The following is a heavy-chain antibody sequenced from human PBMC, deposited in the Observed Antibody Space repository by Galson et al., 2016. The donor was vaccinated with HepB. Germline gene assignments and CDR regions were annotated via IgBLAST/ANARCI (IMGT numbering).Heavy chain of an antibody. CDR2: IGHDGIEK. Sequence: SLRLPCAASGFTFTDYWVTWVRQAPGKGLEWVANIGHDGIEKYYADSVKGRFIISRDNAKNSLYLQMNSLRAEDTAVYYCARNSGFHDHWGQGTLVTVSS. CDR3: ARNSGFHDH. J-gene: IGHJ4*02. D-gene: IGHD3-9*01. V-gene: IGHV3-7*05. CDR1: GFTFTDYW.